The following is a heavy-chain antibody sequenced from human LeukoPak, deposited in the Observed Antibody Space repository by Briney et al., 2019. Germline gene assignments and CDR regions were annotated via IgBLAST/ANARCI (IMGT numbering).Heavy chain of an antibody. D-gene: IGHD2-2*01. V-gene: IGHV1-46*01. J-gene: IGHJ6*03. CDR2: INPSGGST. CDR3: ARSPTTTRYYYYYYMDV. Sequence: ASVKVSCKASGYIFTSYNIYWVRQAPGQGLEWMGIINPSGGSTNYAQKFQGRVTMTRDTSTSTVYMELSSLRSEDTAVYYCARSPTTTRYYYYYYMDVWGKGTTVTVSS. CDR1: GYIFTSYN.